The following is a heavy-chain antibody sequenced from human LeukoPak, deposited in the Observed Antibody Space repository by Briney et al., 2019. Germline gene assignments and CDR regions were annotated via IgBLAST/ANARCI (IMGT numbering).Heavy chain of an antibody. CDR1: GGSINSFY. J-gene: IGHJ6*04. D-gene: IGHD3-10*01. CDR2: IYYXGST. V-gene: IGHV4-59*01. Sequence: SETLSLTCTVSGGSINSFYWSWIRQPPGGGLXXXGYIYYXGSTNYNPSLKSRVTISVDASKNQFPLWLSSVTAADTAVYYCARLARLTLIRGVTGYHSLDVWGKGTKVTVSS. CDR3: ARLARLTLIRGVTGYHSLDV.